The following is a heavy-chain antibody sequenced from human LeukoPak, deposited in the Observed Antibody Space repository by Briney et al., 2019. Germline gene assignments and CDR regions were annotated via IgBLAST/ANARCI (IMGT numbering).Heavy chain of an antibody. Sequence: GGSLRLSCAASGFTFHSSWMNWVRRPPGRGLEWVANINPDGSEKRYVDSVKGRFTTSRDNAKNSFYLQMNSLRAEDTAVYYCASWYSENNLWGQGTRVTVSS. J-gene: IGHJ4*02. D-gene: IGHD2-21*01. CDR3: ASWYSENNL. CDR1: GFTFHSSW. V-gene: IGHV3-7*01. CDR2: INPDGSEK.